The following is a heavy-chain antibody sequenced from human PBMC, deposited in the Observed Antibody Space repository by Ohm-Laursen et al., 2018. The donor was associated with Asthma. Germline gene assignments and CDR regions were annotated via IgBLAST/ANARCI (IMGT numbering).Heavy chain of an antibody. CDR1: GFTFSSYG. CDR2: ISYDGSNK. CDR3: VKDRKVDGKWDFDY. D-gene: IGHD1-14*01. Sequence: SLRLSCAASGFTFSSYGMHWVRQAPGKGLEWVAVISYDGSNKYYADSVKGRFTISRDNSKNTLFLQMDSLRAEDTAIYYCVKDRKVDGKWDFDYWGQGTLVSVSS. J-gene: IGHJ4*02. V-gene: IGHV3-30*18.